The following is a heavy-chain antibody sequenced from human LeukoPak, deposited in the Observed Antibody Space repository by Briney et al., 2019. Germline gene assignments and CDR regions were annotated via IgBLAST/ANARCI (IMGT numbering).Heavy chain of an antibody. CDR1: GGSFSGYY. J-gene: IGHJ4*02. CDR2: INHSGST. V-gene: IGHV4-34*01. Sequence: SDTLSLTCDVYGGSFSGYYWSWIRQPPGKGLEWIGEINHSGSTNYNPSLKSRVTISVETSKNEFSLKLSSVTAADTAVYYCARGRGFDYWGQGTLVTVSS. CDR3: ARGRGFDY.